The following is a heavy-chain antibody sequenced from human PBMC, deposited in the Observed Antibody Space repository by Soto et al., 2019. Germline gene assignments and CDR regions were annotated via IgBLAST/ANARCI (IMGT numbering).Heavy chain of an antibody. V-gene: IGHV3-30-3*01. CDR1: GFTFSSYA. CDR3: ARDDDTEGHFFDY. CDR2: ISYDGSNK. Sequence: QVQLVESGGGVVQPGRSLRLSCAASGFTFSSYALHWVRQAPGKGLEWVAVISYDGSNKYYADSVKGRFTISRDNSKNTLYLQMNSLRAEDTAIYYCARDDDTEGHFFDYWGQGTLVTVSS. D-gene: IGHD5-18*01. J-gene: IGHJ4*02.